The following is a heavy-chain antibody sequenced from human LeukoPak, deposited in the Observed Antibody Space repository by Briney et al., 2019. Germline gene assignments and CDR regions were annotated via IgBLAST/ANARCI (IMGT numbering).Heavy chain of an antibody. CDR2: IYYSGST. CDR3: ARRRSGHNWFDP. D-gene: IGHD1-26*01. J-gene: IGHJ5*02. V-gene: IGHV4-39*01. Sequence: PSGTLSLTCTVSGGSISSSSYFWGWIRQPPGKGLEWIGIIYYSGSTYYSPSLKSRVTISVDTSKNQFSLKLSSVTAADTAVYYCARRRSGHNWFDPWGQGTLVTVSS. CDR1: GGSISSSSYF.